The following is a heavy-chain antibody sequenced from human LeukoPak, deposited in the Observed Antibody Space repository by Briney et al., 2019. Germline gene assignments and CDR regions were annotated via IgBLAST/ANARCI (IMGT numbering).Heavy chain of an antibody. D-gene: IGHD1-26*01. Sequence: ASVKVSCKASGYIFTTYNMHWVRQAPGQGLEWMGVINPSVDITNYAQKFQGRVTLTRDMSTSTVYMELSSLRSEDTAVYYCARDASGSYLFDHWGQGTLVTVSS. CDR1: GYIFTTYN. V-gene: IGHV1-46*01. J-gene: IGHJ4*02. CDR2: INPSVDIT. CDR3: ARDASGSYLFDH.